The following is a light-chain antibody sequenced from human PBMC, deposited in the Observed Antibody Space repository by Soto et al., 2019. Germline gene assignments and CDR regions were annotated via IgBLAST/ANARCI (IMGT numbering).Light chain of an antibody. V-gene: IGLV1-44*01. J-gene: IGLJ1*01. Sequence: QAVVTQPPSASGTPGQRVTISCSGSSSNIGSNTVNWYQQLPGTAPKLLIYSNNQRPSGVPDRFSGSKSDTSASLAISGLQSEDEDDYYCAAWDDSLNGPNYVFGTGTKLTVL. CDR3: AAWDDSLNGPNYV. CDR1: SSNIGSNT. CDR2: SNN.